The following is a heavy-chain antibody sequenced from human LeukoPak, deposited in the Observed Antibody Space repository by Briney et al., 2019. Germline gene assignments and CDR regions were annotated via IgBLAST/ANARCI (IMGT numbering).Heavy chain of an antibody. Sequence: SETLSLTCTVSGGSITSYYWSWIRQPPGKGLEWIGEINHSGSTNYNPSLKSRVTISVDTSKNQFSLKLSSVTAADTAVYYCARRSRIGYYGSGTNWFDPWGQGTLVTVSS. D-gene: IGHD3-10*01. CDR2: INHSGST. CDR3: ARRSRIGYYGSGTNWFDP. V-gene: IGHV4-34*01. J-gene: IGHJ5*02. CDR1: GGSITSYY.